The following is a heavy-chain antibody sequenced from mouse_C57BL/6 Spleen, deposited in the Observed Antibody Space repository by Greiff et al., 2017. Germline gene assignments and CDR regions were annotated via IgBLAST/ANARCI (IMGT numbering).Heavy chain of an antibody. D-gene: IGHD2-3*01. CDR2: ISNGGGST. V-gene: IGHV5-12*01. J-gene: IGHJ4*01. CDR3: ACQGDGYPYYYARDY. CDR1: GFTFSDYY. Sequence: DVKLVESGGGLVQPGGSLKLSCAASGFTFSDYYMYWVRQTPEKRLEWVAYISNGGGSTYYPDTVKGRFTISRDNAKNTLYLQMSRLKSEDTAMYYCACQGDGYPYYYARDYWGQGTSVTVSS.